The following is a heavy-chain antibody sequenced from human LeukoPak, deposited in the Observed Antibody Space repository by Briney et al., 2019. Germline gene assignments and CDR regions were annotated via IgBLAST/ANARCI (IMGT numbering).Heavy chain of an antibody. CDR1: GFTFSSYS. Sequence: NPGGSLRLSCAASGFTFSSYSMNWVRQAPGKGLEWVSSISSSSSYIYYADSVKGRFTISRDNAKNSLYLQMNSLRAEDTAVCYCARVRGIAAAGGLAVGYWGQGTLVTVSS. CDR2: ISSSSSYI. CDR3: ARVRGIAAAGGLAVGY. J-gene: IGHJ4*02. D-gene: IGHD6-13*01. V-gene: IGHV3-21*01.